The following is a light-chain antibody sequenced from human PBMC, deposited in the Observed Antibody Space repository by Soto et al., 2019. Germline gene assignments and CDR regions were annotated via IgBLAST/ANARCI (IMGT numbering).Light chain of an antibody. CDR2: GAS. CDR1: QSVSSSD. J-gene: IGKJ2*01. Sequence: EIVLTQSPGTLSLSPGERATLSCRASQSVSSSDLAWYQQKPGQAPRLLIYGASSRATGIPDRFSGSGSGTYFTLTISRLEPEDFAVYYCQQYGSSPSMYTFGQGTKLEIK. CDR3: QQYGSSPSMYT. V-gene: IGKV3-20*01.